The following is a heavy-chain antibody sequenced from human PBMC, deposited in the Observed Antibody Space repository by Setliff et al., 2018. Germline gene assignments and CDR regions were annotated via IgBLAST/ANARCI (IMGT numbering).Heavy chain of an antibody. D-gene: IGHD4-17*01. V-gene: IGHV1-8*02. J-gene: IGHJ4*02. Sequence: ASVKVSCKASGYSFTNYDINWVRQATGQGLEWMGWINPNSGNTDYAQKFQGRVTMTTNTSINTACMELSSLRFEDTAVYYCARDSRTTVTYYWGQGTLVTVSS. CDR3: ARDSRTTVTYY. CDR2: INPNSGNT. CDR1: GYSFTNYD.